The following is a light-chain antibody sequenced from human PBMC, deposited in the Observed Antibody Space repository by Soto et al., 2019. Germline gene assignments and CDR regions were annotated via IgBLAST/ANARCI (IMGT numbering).Light chain of an antibody. CDR1: QSISSY. CDR2: AAS. CDR3: QQSYSTPQT. V-gene: IGKV1-39*01. J-gene: IGKJ1*01. Sequence: DIQMTQSPSSLSASVGDRVTITCRASQSISSYLNWYQQKPGKAPKLLIYAASSLQSGVPSRFSGSGSGTDFTLTISSLQPEEFATYYCQQSYSTPQTVGQGTKVDIK.